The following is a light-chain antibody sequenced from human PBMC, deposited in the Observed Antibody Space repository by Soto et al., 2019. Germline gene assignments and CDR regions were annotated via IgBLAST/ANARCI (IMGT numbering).Light chain of an antibody. CDR2: TTS. CDR3: QQANSFPLT. Sequence: DIQMTQSPSSVSASVGDRVTITCRASQGINNWLAWYQQKPGKAPKLMIYTTSSLQSGVPSRFSGSRSGTDFTITISSLQPEDSATYYCQQANSFPLTFGGGTQVEIK. V-gene: IGKV1D-12*01. CDR1: QGINNW. J-gene: IGKJ4*01.